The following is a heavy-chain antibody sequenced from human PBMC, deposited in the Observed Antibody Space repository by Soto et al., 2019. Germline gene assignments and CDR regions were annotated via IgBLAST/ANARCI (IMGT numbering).Heavy chain of an antibody. V-gene: IGHV3-30*18. J-gene: IGHJ4*02. CDR1: GFNFFAYG. Sequence: QVQLVESGGGVVQPGRSPRLSCAASGFNFFAYGMHWVRQAPGKGLEWVAVISYDGSNKYYADSVKGRFTLSRDNSKNTLYLQMNSLRAADTAVYYCAKDKKSVTSNFDYWGQGTLVTVSS. D-gene: IGHD4-17*01. CDR2: ISYDGSNK. CDR3: AKDKKSVTSNFDY.